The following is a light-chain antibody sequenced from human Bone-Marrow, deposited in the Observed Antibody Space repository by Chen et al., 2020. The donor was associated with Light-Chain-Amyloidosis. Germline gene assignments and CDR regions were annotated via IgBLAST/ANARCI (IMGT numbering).Light chain of an antibody. CDR1: SLDVGGYNY. V-gene: IGLV2-14*01. Sequence: QSALTQPASVSGSPGQSITISCSGSSLDVGGYNYVSWYQQHPGKVPKRIIYEVRNRPSGISKLFSASKSGRTASLPISGLHAEDEADYYCSSYTGAADNFVFETGTKVTVL. CDR3: SSYTGAADNFV. J-gene: IGLJ1*01. CDR2: EVR.